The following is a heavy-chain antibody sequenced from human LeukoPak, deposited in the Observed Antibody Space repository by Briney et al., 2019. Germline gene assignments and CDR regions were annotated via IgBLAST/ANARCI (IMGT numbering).Heavy chain of an antibody. CDR1: GFTFSSYG. V-gene: IGHV3-23*01. CDR3: AKEKKGDY. J-gene: IGHJ4*02. Sequence: GGSLRLSCAASGFTFSSYGITWVRQAPGKGLEWVSTISATGGSTYYADSVKGRFTISRDNSKNTLYLQMNSLRAEDTAVYYCAKEKKGDYWGQGTLVTVSS. CDR2: ISATGGST.